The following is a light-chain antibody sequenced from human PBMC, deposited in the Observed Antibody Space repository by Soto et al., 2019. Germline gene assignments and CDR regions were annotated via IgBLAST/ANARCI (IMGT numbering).Light chain of an antibody. Sequence: EIVLTQSPGTLSLSPGERATLSCRASQSVSSSYLAWYQQKPGQAPRLLIYGVSSRATGIPDRFSGSGSGTDFTLIISRLEPEDFAVYYCQQYGSSTGLTFGGGTKVEIK. CDR2: GVS. J-gene: IGKJ4*01. V-gene: IGKV3-20*01. CDR1: QSVSSSY. CDR3: QQYGSSTGLT.